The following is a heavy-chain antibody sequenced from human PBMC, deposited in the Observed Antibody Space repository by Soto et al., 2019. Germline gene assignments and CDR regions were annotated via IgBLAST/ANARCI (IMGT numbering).Heavy chain of an antibody. CDR3: ARADSDPIY. Sequence: GGSLRLSCAASGFTFSSYAMHWVRQAPGKGLEGVAVISYDGSNKYYADSVKGRFTISRDNSKNTLYLQMNSLRAEDTAVYYCARADSDPIYWGQGTLVTVSS. J-gene: IGHJ4*02. CDR2: ISYDGSNK. D-gene: IGHD2-15*01. V-gene: IGHV3-30-3*01. CDR1: GFTFSSYA.